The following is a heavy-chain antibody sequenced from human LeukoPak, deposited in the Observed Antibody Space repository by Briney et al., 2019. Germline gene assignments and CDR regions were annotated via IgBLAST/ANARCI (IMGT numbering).Heavy chain of an antibody. V-gene: IGHV4-39*01. CDR1: GGSISSSSHY. Sequence: SETLSLTCTVSGGSISSSSHYWGWIRQPPGKGLEWIGSIYYSGSTYYAPSLKSRVTISVDTSKNQFSLKLRSVTAADTAVYYCARLPTDLLAFDYWGQGTLVTVSS. D-gene: IGHD2-8*02. CDR2: IYYSGST. CDR3: ARLPTDLLAFDY. J-gene: IGHJ4*02.